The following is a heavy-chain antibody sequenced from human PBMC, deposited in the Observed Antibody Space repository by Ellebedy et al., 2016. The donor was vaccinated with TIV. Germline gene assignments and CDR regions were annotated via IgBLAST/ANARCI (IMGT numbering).Heavy chain of an antibody. CDR2: IKQDGSEK. Sequence: GESLKISXAASGFTFSNAWMSWVRQAPGKGLEWVANIKQDGSEKYYVDSVKGRFTISRDNAKNSLYLQMNSLRAEDTAVYYCARPALRIVGATGYWFNPWGQGTLVTVSS. CDR3: ARPALRIVGATGYWFNP. J-gene: IGHJ5*02. D-gene: IGHD1-26*01. V-gene: IGHV3-7*01. CDR1: GFTFSNAW.